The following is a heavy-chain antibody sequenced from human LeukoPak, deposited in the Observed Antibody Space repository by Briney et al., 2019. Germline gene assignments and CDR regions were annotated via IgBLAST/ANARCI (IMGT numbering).Heavy chain of an antibody. D-gene: IGHD2-21*01. J-gene: IGHJ5*02. CDR2: INPQGDIT. CDR1: GYTFTKYL. CDR3: ARPSYCVADNCGYWLDP. V-gene: IGHV1-46*01. Sequence: ASVKVSCKTSGYTFTKYLVHWVRQAPGQGLEWMGTINPQGDITNYAQRFQGRITLTEDTSTSTVYMELSSLTSEDTAVYYCARPSYCVADNCGYWLDPWGPGTLVTVSS.